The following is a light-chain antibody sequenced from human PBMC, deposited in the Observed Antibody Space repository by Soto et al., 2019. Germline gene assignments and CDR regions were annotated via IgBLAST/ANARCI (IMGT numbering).Light chain of an antibody. CDR1: SSDVGSDNY. V-gene: IGLV2-14*03. CDR3: SSYTTSITLV. J-gene: IGLJ3*02. CDR2: DVH. Sequence: QSALTQPASVSGSPGQSIAISRTGTSSDVGSDNYVSWYQHHPGRAPKLIIYDVHNRSSGVSNRFSGSKSGNTASLTITGLQAEDEAYYYCSSYTTSITLVFGGGTKVTVL.